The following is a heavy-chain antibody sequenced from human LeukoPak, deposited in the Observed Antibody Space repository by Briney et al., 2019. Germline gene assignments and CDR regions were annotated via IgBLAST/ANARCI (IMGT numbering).Heavy chain of an antibody. CDR3: ARDRSMSGWYIDL. CDR1: GFTFSSYG. Sequence: DPGGSLRPSCAASGFTFSSYGMHWVRQAPGKGLEWVAVIWYDGSNKYYPDSVQGRFTISRDNSKNTLYLQVNSLRAEDTAVYYCARDRSMSGWYIDLWGCGALVTVSS. CDR2: IWYDGSNK. D-gene: IGHD2/OR15-2a*01. J-gene: IGHJ2*01. V-gene: IGHV3-33*01.